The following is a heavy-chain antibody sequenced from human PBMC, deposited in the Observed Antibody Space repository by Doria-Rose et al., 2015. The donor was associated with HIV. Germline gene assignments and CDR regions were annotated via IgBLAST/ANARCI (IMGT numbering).Heavy chain of an antibody. J-gene: IGHJ4*02. D-gene: IGHD1-26*01. Sequence: QVQLQESGPGLVKPSETLSFTCSVSGGSISHYYWSWIRQPPGKGLEYIGDIFDTGSTNYSPSLKSRVSISIDTSKNEFSLGLSSVTAADTAVYYCARVLSGTYDYWGQGTLVTVSS. CDR2: IFDTGST. V-gene: IGHV4-59*01. CDR3: ARVLSGTYDY. CDR1: GGSISHYY.